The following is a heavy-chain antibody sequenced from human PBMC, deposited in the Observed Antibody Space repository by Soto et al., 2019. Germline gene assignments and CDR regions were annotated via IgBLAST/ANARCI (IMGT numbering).Heavy chain of an antibody. D-gene: IGHD1-26*01. V-gene: IGHV4-39*07. J-gene: IGHJ3*02. CDR1: VGSISSSSYY. CDR3: ARVLSGSYFGGPYDAFDI. Sequence: TSTVSVGSISSSSYYWGWIRQPPWKGLEWIGSIYYSGSTYYNPSLKIRVTISVDTSKNQFSLKLSSVTAADTAVYYCARVLSGSYFGGPYDAFDIWGQGTMVTVSS. CDR2: IYYSGST.